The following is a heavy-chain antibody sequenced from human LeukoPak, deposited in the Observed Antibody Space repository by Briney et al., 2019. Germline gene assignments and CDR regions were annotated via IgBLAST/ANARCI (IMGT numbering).Heavy chain of an antibody. CDR1: GFTVSSNY. J-gene: IGHJ4*02. CDR3: AKSLGMSDY. Sequence: PGGSLRLSCVASGFTVSSNYMSWVRQAPGKGLEWVSLIYTGDTTHYADSVKGRFTISRDNSKNTLYLQMNSLRAEDTAVYYCAKSLGMSDYWGQGTLVTVSS. V-gene: IGHV3-53*01. CDR2: IYTGDTT.